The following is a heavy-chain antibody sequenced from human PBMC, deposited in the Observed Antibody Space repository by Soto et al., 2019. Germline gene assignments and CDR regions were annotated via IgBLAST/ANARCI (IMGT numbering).Heavy chain of an antibody. D-gene: IGHD3-22*01. CDR3: ARASTYYYDSSGSLLGY. CDR1: GYTFTGYY. J-gene: IGHJ4*02. CDR2: INPNSGGT. V-gene: IGHV1-2*02. Sequence: ASVKVSCKASGYTFTGYYMHWVRQAPGQGLEWMGWINPNSGGTNYAQKFQGRVTMTRDESTSTAYMELSSLRSEDTAVYYCARASTYYYDSSGSLLGYWGQGTLVTVSS.